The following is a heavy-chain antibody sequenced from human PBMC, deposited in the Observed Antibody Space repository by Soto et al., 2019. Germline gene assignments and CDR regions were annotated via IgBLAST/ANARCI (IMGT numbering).Heavy chain of an antibody. V-gene: IGHV1-46*01. J-gene: IGHJ5*02. CDR3: ARDFHTSFYSSSSENWFDP. Sequence: ASVKVSCKASGYTFTSYYMHWVRQAPGQGLEWMGIINPSGGSTSYAQKFQGRVTMTRDTSTSTVYMELSSLRSEDTAVYYCARDFHTSFYSSSSENWFDPWGQGXLVTVYS. D-gene: IGHD6-13*01. CDR2: INPSGGST. CDR1: GYTFTSYY.